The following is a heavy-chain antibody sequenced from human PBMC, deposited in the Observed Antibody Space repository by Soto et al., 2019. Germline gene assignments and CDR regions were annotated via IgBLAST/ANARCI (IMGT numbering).Heavy chain of an antibody. CDR2: IYYSGST. CDR1: GGSISSGGYY. D-gene: IGHD3-10*01. J-gene: IGHJ4*02. V-gene: IGHV4-31*03. CDR3: ARDVFMVRGVIGY. Sequence: PSETLSLTCTVSGGSISSGGYYWSWIRQHPGKGLEWIGYIYYSGSTYYNPSLKSRVTISVDTSKNQFSLKLSSVTAADTAVYYCARDVFMVRGVIGYWGQGTLVTVSS.